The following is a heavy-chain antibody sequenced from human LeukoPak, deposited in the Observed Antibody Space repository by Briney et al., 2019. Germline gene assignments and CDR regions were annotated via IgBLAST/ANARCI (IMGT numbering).Heavy chain of an antibody. CDR2: IYSSGST. D-gene: IGHD6-13*01. Sequence: SETLSLTCTVSGGSINTYYWSWIRQPAGKGLEWIGRIYSSGSTNYNPSLKSRVTISVDTSKNQFSLKLNSVTAADTAVYYCAREPSCSSSWYGYWGQGTLVTVSS. CDR3: AREPSCSSSWYGY. CDR1: GGSINTYY. J-gene: IGHJ4*02. V-gene: IGHV4-4*07.